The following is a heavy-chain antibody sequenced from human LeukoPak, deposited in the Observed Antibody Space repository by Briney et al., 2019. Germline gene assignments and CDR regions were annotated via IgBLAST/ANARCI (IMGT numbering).Heavy chain of an antibody. Sequence: GGSLRLSCAASGFTFSNYAMSWVRQAPGKGLEWVSAISGSDGNTYYADSVKGRFTISRDNSKNTLYLQMNSLRAEDTAVYYCARRAGAYSHPYDYWGQGTLVTVSS. CDR2: ISGSDGNT. CDR3: ARRAGAYSHPYDY. J-gene: IGHJ4*02. D-gene: IGHD4/OR15-4a*01. CDR1: GFTFSNYA. V-gene: IGHV3-23*01.